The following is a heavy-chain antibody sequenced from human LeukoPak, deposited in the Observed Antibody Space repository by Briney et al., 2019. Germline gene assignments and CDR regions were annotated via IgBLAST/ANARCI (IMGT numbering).Heavy chain of an antibody. J-gene: IGHJ4*02. D-gene: IGHD5-18*01. CDR1: VFTFSSYW. V-gene: IGHV3-74*01. CDR2: IKSDGSTT. CDR3: ARVVDTHFDY. Sequence: GGSLRLSCAASVFTFSSYWMHWVRQAPGKGLVWVSRIKSDGSTTTYADSVKGRFTISRDNAKNTLYLQMNSLRAEDTAVYYCARVVDTHFDYWGQGTLVTVSS.